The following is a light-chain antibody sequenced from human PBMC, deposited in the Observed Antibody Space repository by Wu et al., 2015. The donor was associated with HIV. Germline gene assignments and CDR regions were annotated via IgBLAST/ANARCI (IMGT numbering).Light chain of an antibody. CDR1: QSVSRN. CDR2: GAS. Sequence: EVVMTQPPATLSVSPGERASLSCRASQSVSRNLAWYQQRPGQTPRLLIYGASTRATDIPARFSGSGSGTEFTLTISSLQSEDFAIYYCQQYNNWPRTFGQGTKVQIK. J-gene: IGKJ1*01. V-gene: IGKV3-15*01. CDR3: QQYNNWPRT.